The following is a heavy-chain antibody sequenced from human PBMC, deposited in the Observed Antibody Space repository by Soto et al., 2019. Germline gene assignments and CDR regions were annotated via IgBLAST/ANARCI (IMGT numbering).Heavy chain of an antibody. V-gene: IGHV3-48*02. CDR2: ISSGSNPI. CDR3: GRGFSGRGPIDM. J-gene: IGHJ3*02. CDR1: GFTFSSYS. D-gene: IGHD6-19*01. Sequence: PGGSLRLSCEASGFTFSSYSMNWVGHAPWQGLEWVSYISSGSNPIYYADSMKGRFTISRDYSKNLLFRQRNSLRDEDTAVYYCGRGFSGRGPIDMGGQ.